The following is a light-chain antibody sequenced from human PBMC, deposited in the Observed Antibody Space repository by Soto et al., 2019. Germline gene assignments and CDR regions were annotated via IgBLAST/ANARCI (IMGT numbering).Light chain of an antibody. CDR2: DAS. CDR3: QQRSNWLT. J-gene: IGKJ4*01. V-gene: IGKV3-11*01. Sequence: EIVLTQSPATLSLSPGERATLSCRASQSVSSYLAWYQQKPGQAPSLLIYDASNRATVIPARFSGSGAGTYFTLTISSLDHEDVAVYYRQQRSNWLTFGGGTKVEIK. CDR1: QSVSSY.